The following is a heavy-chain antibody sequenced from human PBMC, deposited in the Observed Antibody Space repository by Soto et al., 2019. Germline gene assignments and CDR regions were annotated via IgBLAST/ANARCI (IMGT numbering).Heavy chain of an antibody. D-gene: IGHD3-22*01. V-gene: IGHV1-69*13. J-gene: IGHJ4*02. CDR2: IIPIFGTA. CDR3: ARGPYYYDSSGYYYWDY. Sequence: GASVKVSCKASGGTFSSYAISWVRQAPGQGLEWMGGIIPIFGTANYAQKFQGRVTITADESTSTAYMELSSLRSEDTAVYYCARGPYYYDSSGYYYWDYWGQGTLVTVS. CDR1: GGTFSSYA.